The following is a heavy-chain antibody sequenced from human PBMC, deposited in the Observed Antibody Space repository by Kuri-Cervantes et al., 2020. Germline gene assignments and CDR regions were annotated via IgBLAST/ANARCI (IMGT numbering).Heavy chain of an antibody. Sequence: ASVKVSCKASGYTFTSYGISWVRQAPGQGLEWMGWISAYNGDTNYAQKLQGRVTMTTDTSTSTAYMELSSLRSEDTAVYYCARQGIVVVVAATLGRGAFDIWGQGTMVTVSS. CDR1: GYTFTSYG. J-gene: IGHJ3*02. V-gene: IGHV1-18*01. CDR3: ARQGIVVVVAATLGRGAFDI. D-gene: IGHD2-15*01. CDR2: ISAYNGDT.